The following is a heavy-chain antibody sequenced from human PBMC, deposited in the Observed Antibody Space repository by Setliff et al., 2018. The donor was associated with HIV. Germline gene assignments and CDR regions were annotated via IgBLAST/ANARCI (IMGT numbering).Heavy chain of an antibody. CDR3: ARRPYYDSWSGHQAFDI. D-gene: IGHD3-3*01. CDR1: GYSFSNYW. J-gene: IGHJ3*02. Sequence: GESLKISCKGSGYSFSNYWIGWVRQMPGKGLEWMGIIYPGDSDARYGPSFQGQVIISADKSISTAYVQWSGLKASDTAMYYCARRPYYDSWSGHQAFDIWGQGTMVTVSS. V-gene: IGHV5-51*06. CDR2: IYPGDSDA.